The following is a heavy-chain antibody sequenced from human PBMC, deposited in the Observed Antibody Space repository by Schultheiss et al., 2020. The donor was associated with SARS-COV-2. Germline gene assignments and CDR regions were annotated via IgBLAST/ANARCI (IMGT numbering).Heavy chain of an antibody. CDR3: TAPGSYSSSD. J-gene: IGHJ4*02. V-gene: IGHV3-73*01. CDR1: GFSFSPYS. Sequence: GGSLRLSCAASGFSFSPYSMNWVRQAPGKGLEWVGRIRSKANSYATAYAASVKGRFTISRDDSKNTAYLQMNSLKTEDTAVYYCTAPGSYSSSDWGQGTLVTVSS. D-gene: IGHD6-6*01. CDR2: IRSKANSYAT.